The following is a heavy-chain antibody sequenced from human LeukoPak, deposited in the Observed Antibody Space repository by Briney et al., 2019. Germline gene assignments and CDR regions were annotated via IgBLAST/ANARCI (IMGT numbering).Heavy chain of an antibody. CDR3: ASSSYGGNSLDY. CDR1: GFTVSSNY. V-gene: IGHV3-53*01. D-gene: IGHD4-23*01. J-gene: IGHJ4*02. CDR2: IYSGGST. Sequence: GGSLRLSCAASGFTVSSNYMSWVRQAPGKGLEWVSVIYSGGSTYYADSVKGRFTISRDNSKNTLHLQMNSLRAEDTAVYYCASSSYGGNSLDYWGQGTLVTVSS.